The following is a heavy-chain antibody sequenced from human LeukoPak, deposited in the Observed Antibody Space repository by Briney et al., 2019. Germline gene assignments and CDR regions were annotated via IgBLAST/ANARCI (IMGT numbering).Heavy chain of an antibody. V-gene: IGHV4-59*01. CDR3: ARVGIAAAPDAFDI. J-gene: IGHJ3*02. CDR1: GGSISSYY. Sequence: SETLSLTCTVSGGSISSYYWSWIRQPPGKGLEWIGYIYYSGSTNYNPSLKSRVTISVDTSKNQFSLKLSSVTAADTAVYYCARVGIAAAPDAFDIWGQGTMVTVSS. D-gene: IGHD6-13*01. CDR2: IYYSGST.